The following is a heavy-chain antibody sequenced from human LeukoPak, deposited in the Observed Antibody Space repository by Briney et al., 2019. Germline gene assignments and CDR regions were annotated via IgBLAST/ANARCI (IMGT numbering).Heavy chain of an antibody. J-gene: IGHJ4*02. CDR3: AKDHIKWELRFHFDY. D-gene: IGHD1-26*01. Sequence: GGSLRLSCAASGFTFDDYAMHWVRQAPGKGLEWVSAISGSGGSTYYADSVKGRFTISRDNSKNTLYLQMNSLRAEDTAVYYCAKDHIKWELRFHFDYWGQGTLVTVSS. V-gene: IGHV3-23*01. CDR2: ISGSGGST. CDR1: GFTFDDYA.